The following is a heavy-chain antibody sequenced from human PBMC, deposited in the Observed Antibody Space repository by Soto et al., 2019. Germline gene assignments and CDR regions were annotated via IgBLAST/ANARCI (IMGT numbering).Heavy chain of an antibody. CDR2: INHSGST. V-gene: IGHV4-34*01. Sequence: QVQLQQWGAGLLKPSETLSLTCAVYGGSFSGYYWSWIRQPPGKGLEWFGEINHSGSTNYNPSLKSRVTISVDTSKNQFSLKLSSVTAADTAVYYCASLYNWNYVSYYYYYMDVWGKGTTVTVSS. D-gene: IGHD1-7*01. CDR3: ASLYNWNYVSYYYYYMDV. J-gene: IGHJ6*03. CDR1: GGSFSGYY.